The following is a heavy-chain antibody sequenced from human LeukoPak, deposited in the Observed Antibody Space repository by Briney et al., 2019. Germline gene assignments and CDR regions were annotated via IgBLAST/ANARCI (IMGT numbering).Heavy chain of an antibody. J-gene: IGHJ4*02. D-gene: IGHD4-17*01. CDR2: IVPILGIA. Sequence: ASVKVSCKASGGTFSSYAISWVRQAPGQGLEWMGRIVPILGIANYAQKFQGRVTITADKSTSTAYMELSSLRSDDTAVYYCARDRLYGDSTYFDYWGQGTLVTVSS. CDR1: GGTFSSYA. CDR3: ARDRLYGDSTYFDY. V-gene: IGHV1-69*04.